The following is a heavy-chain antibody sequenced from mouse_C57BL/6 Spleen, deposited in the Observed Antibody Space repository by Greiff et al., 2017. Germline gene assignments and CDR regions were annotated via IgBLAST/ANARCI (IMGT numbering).Heavy chain of an antibody. CDR1: GYTFTDYA. CDR3: AGLSTGTFAY. J-gene: IGHJ3*01. V-gene: IGHV1-67*01. D-gene: IGHD5-1*01. Sequence: QVQLQQSGPELVRPGVSVKISCKGSGYTFTDYAMHWVKQSHAKSLEWIGVISTYYGDASYNQKFKDKATMTVDKSSSPAYLELAKLTSEASTVYYCAGLSTGTFAYWGKGTLVTVSA. CDR2: ISTYYGDA.